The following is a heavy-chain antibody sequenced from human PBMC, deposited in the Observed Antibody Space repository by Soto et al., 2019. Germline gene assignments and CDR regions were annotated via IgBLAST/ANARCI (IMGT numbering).Heavy chain of an antibody. CDR1: GISFSSYA. Sequence: GGSLRLPCAASGISFSSYAMSWVCQAPGKGLEWVAGITGGGGSTYYADSVKGRFRISRDNSRDTLYLQLNSRRAEDTAVYYCANWIDGLNGFYNCFDYWGQGTLVTVSS. CDR3: ANWIDGLNGFYNCFDY. D-gene: IGHD2-2*03. V-gene: IGHV3-23*01. CDR2: ITGGGGST. J-gene: IGHJ4*02.